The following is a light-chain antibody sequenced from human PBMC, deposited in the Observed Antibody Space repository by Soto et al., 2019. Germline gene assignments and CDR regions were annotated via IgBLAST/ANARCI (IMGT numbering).Light chain of an antibody. J-gene: IGKJ2*01. CDR2: GAS. V-gene: IGKV3D-15*01. CDR1: QSVSSN. Sequence: EIVMTQSPATLSVSPGERATLSCRASQSVSSNLAWYQQKPGQAPRLLIYGASTRATGIPDRFSGSGSGTEFTLTISSLQSEDFAVYYCQQYNSWPAYSYTFGQGTKLEIK. CDR3: QQYNSWPAYSYT.